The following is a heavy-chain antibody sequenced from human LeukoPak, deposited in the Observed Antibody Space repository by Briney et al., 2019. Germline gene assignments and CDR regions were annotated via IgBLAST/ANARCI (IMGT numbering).Heavy chain of an antibody. CDR1: GGTFISYA. CDR3: AREAYYGDYGAHYYYYGRDV. Sequence: SVKVSCKASGGTFISYAISWVRQAPGQGLDWMGRIIHILGIANYVQKFEGRVTITADKSTSTAYMEVSSLRSEDTAVYYCAREAYYGDYGAHYYYYGRDVWRQETTVSVSS. V-gene: IGHV1-69*04. D-gene: IGHD4-17*01. CDR2: IIHILGIA. J-gene: IGHJ6*02.